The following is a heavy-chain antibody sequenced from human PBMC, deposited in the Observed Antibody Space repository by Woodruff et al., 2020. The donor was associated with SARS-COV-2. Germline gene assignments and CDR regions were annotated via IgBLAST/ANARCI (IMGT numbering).Heavy chain of an antibody. Sequence: ILYLGSNKYYADSVKGRFTISRDNSKNTLYLQMNSLRAEDTAVYYCAKDWKYYDILTGYYTPPAYYYYYYMDVWGRGTTVTVSS. J-gene: IGHJ6*03. V-gene: IGHV3-30*18. CDR3: AKDWKYYDILTGYYTPPAYYYYYYMDV. CDR2: ILYLGSNK. D-gene: IGHD3-9*01.